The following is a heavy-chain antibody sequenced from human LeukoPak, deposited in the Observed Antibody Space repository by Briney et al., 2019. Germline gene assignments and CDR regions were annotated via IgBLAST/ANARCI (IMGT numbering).Heavy chain of an antibody. D-gene: IGHD6-13*01. V-gene: IGHV4-34*01. Sequence: SETLSLTCAVYGGSFSGYYWSWIRQPPGKGLKWIGSISHSGSTYYNPSLKSRVTISVDTSKNQFSLKLSSVTAADTAVYYCARGSHGYSSSWLDWDYYYYYMDVWGKGTTVTISS. J-gene: IGHJ6*03. CDR1: GGSFSGYY. CDR2: ISHSGST. CDR3: ARGSHGYSSSWLDWDYYYYYMDV.